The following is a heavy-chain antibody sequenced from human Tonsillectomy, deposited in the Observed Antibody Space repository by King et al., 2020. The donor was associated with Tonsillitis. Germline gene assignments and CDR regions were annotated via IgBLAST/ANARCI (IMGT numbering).Heavy chain of an antibody. CDR2: IYYSGST. CDR1: GGSISSSSYY. D-gene: IGHD6-19*01. Sequence: QLQESGPGLVKPSETLSLTCTVSGGSISSSSYYWGWIRQPPGKGLEWIGSIYYSGSTYYNPSLKSRVTISVDTSKNQFSLKLSSVTAADTAVYYCARQFGSGWCMDVWGKGTTVTVSS. J-gene: IGHJ6*03. CDR3: ARQFGSGWCMDV. V-gene: IGHV4-39*01.